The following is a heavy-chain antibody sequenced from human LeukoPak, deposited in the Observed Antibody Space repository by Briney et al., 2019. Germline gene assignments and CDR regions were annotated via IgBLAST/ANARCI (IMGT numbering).Heavy chain of an antibody. CDR3: ARRAQVERRHSQFDY. V-gene: IGHV1-18*01. D-gene: IGHD1-1*01. CDR2: ISAYNGNT. Sequence: GASVKVSCKASGYTFTSYAISWVRQAPGQGLEWMGWISAYNGNTHYAQKVQDRVTMTTDTSTSTAYMELRSLRSDDTAVFYCARRAQVERRHSQFDYWGQGTLVTVSS. J-gene: IGHJ4*02. CDR1: GYTFTSYA.